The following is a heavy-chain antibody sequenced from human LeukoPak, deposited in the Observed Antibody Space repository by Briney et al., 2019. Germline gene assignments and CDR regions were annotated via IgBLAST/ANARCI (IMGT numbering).Heavy chain of an antibody. CDR1: GGSISSYY. CDR3: AGVVVVAATPGFYYYYGMDV. J-gene: IGHJ6*02. CDR2: IYTSGST. D-gene: IGHD2-15*01. V-gene: IGHV4-4*07. Sequence: SETPSLTCTVSGGSISSYYWSWIRQPAGKGLEWIGRIYTSGSTNYNPSLKSRVTMSVDTSKNQFSLKLSSVTAADTAVYYCAGVVVVAATPGFYYYYGMDVWGQGTTVTVSS.